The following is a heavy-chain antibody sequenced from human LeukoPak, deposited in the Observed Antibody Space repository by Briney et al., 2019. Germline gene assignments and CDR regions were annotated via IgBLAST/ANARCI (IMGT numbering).Heavy chain of an antibody. V-gene: IGHV4-59*11. D-gene: IGHD1-26*01. CDR3: AREGVGATYYYYYYYMDV. CDR2: IYYSGST. J-gene: IGHJ6*03. Sequence: SETLSLTCTVSGGSISSHYWSWIRQPPRKGLEWIGYIYYSGSTNYNPSLKSRVTISVDTSKNQFSLKLSSVTAADTAVYYCAREGVGATYYYYYYYMDVWGKGTTVTVSS. CDR1: GGSISSHY.